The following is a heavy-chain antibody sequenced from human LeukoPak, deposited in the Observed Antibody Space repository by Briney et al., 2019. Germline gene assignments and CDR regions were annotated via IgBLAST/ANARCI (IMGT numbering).Heavy chain of an antibody. V-gene: IGHV4-4*02. CDR2: IYHSGST. Sequence: SETLSLTCAVSGGSISSSNWWSWVRQPPGKGLEWIGEIYHSGSTNYNPSLKSRVTISEDKSKNQFSLKLSSVTAADTAVYYCARDRYYGSGSYRGMDVWGKGTTVTVSS. D-gene: IGHD3-10*01. J-gene: IGHJ6*04. CDR1: GGSISSSNW. CDR3: ARDRYYGSGSYRGMDV.